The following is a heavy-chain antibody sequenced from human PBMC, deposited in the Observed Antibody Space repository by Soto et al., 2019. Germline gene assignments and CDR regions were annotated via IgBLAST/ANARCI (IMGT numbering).Heavy chain of an antibody. Sequence: EVQLLESGGGLVQPGGSLRLSCAASGFTFSSCAMGWVRQAPGKGLAWVSDIIDSGGSTYYADSVKGRFTISRDNSKSALYLQMNSLRADDTALYYCAKGRSYYYYYGVDVWGQGTTVTVSS. V-gene: IGHV3-23*01. CDR1: GFTFSSCA. CDR3: AKGRSYYYYYGVDV. CDR2: IIDSGGST. J-gene: IGHJ6*02.